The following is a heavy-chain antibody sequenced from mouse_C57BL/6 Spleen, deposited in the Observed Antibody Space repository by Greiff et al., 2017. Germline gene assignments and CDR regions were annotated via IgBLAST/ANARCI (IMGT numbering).Heavy chain of an antibody. J-gene: IGHJ2*01. CDR2: INPNNGGT. D-gene: IGHD1-1*01. Sequence: VQLQQSGPELVKPGASVKIPCKASGYTFTDYNMDWVKQSHGKSLEWIGDINPNNGGTIYNQKFKGKATLTVDKSSSTAYMELRSLTSEDTAVYYCARGIYYGSSYNYFDYWGQGTTLTVSS. CDR3: ARGIYYGSSYNYFDY. CDR1: GYTFTDYN. V-gene: IGHV1-18*01.